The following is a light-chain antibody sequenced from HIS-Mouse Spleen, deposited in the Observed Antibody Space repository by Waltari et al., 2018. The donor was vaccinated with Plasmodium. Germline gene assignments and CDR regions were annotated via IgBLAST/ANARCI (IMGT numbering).Light chain of an antibody. V-gene: IGKV3-20*01. J-gene: IGKJ2*01. CDR2: GAS. Sequence: EIVLTQSPGTLSLSPGERATLYCRASQSVSSSYLAWDQQKPGQAPRLLIYGASSRATGIPDRFSGSGSGTDFTLTISRLEPEDFAVYYCQQYGSSPYTFGQGTKLEIK. CDR1: QSVSSSY. CDR3: QQYGSSPYT.